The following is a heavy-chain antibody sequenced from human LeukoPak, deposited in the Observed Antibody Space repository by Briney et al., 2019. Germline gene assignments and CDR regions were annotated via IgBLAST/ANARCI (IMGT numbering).Heavy chain of an antibody. D-gene: IGHD6-6*01. CDR2: INSDGSNT. V-gene: IGHV3-74*03. CDR1: GLTFGSYW. Sequence: GGSLRLSCAASGLTFGSYWMHWVRQAPGKGLVWVSSINSDGSNTMYADSVKGRFTISRDNAKDTLYLQMNSLRAEDTAVYYCARLPTGSSLHYWGQGTLVTVSS. CDR3: ARLPTGSSLHY. J-gene: IGHJ4*02.